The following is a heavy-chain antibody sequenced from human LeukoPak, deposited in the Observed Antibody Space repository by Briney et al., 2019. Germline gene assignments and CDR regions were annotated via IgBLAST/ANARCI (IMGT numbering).Heavy chain of an antibody. D-gene: IGHD3-10*01. J-gene: IGHJ6*03. CDR3: ARELYGSGSQFYYYYYYMDV. V-gene: IGHV4-61*02. CDR2: IYTSGST. CDR1: GGSISSGSYY. Sequence: SETLSLTCTVSGGSISSGSYYWSWIRQPAGKGLEWIGRIYTSGSTNYNPSLKSRVTISVDTSKDQFSLKLSSMTAADTAVYYCARELYGSGSQFYYYYYYMDVWGKGTTVTISS.